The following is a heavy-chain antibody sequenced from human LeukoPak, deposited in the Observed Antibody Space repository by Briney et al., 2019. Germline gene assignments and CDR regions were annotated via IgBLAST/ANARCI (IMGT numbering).Heavy chain of an antibody. CDR1: GFTFSSYA. J-gene: IGHJ6*02. CDR3: ARESYGRHPYYYYGMDV. V-gene: IGHV3-30*04. D-gene: IGHD5-18*01. Sequence: GGSLRLSCAASGFTFSSYAMHWVRQAPGKGLEWVAVISYDGSNKYYADSVKGRFTISRDNSKNTLYLQMNSLRAEDTAVYYCARESYGRHPYYYYGMDVWGQGTTVTVSS. CDR2: ISYDGSNK.